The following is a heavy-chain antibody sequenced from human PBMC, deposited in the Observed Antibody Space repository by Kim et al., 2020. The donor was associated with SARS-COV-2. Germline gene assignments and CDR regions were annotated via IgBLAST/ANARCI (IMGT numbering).Heavy chain of an antibody. V-gene: IGHV1-18*01. CDR3: ARDAIVVVPAEHYYYYGMDV. D-gene: IGHD2-2*01. Sequence: ASVKVSCKASGYTFTSYGISWVRQAPGQGLEWMGWISAYNGNTNYAQKLQGRVTMTTDTSTSTAYMELRSLRSDDTAVYYCARDAIVVVPAEHYYYYGMDVWGQGTTVTVSS. CDR2: ISAYNGNT. J-gene: IGHJ6*02. CDR1: GYTFTSYG.